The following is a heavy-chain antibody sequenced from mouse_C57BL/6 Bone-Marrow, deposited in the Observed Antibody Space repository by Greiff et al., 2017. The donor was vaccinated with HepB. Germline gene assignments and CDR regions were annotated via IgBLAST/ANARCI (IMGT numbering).Heavy chain of an antibody. D-gene: IGHD1-1*01. CDR2: ISSGSSTN. Sequence: EVKLVESGGGLVKPGGSLKLSCAASGFTFSDYGMHWVRQAPEKGLEWVAYISSGSSTNYYADTVKGRFTISRDNAKNTLFLQMTSLRSEDTAMYYCAVEDAMDYWGQGTSVTVSS. V-gene: IGHV5-17*01. CDR3: AVEDAMDY. J-gene: IGHJ4*01. CDR1: GFTFSDYG.